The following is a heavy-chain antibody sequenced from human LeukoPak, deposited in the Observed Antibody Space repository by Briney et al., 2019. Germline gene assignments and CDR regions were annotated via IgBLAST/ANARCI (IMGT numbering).Heavy chain of an antibody. J-gene: IGHJ4*02. Sequence: ASVKVSCKAFGYTFTSYGISWVRQAPGQGLEWMGWINPNSGGTNYAQKFQGRVTMTRDTSISTAYMELSRLRSDDTAVYYCARVARAAKEWGQGTLVTVSS. D-gene: IGHD3-10*01. CDR2: INPNSGGT. CDR1: GYTFTSYG. CDR3: ARVARAAKE. V-gene: IGHV1-2*02.